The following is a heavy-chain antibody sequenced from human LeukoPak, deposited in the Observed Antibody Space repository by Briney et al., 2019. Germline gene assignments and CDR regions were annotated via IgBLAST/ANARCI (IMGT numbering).Heavy chain of an antibody. CDR2: IYPGDSDT. CDR1: GYSFSTYW. J-gene: IGHJ4*02. CDR3: ARRPTNYYGLDY. V-gene: IGHV5-51*01. Sequence: GESLKISCKASGYSFSTYWIGWVRQMPGKGLEWMGIIYPGDSDTRYRTSFQGQVTISADKSTATAYLQWSSLRASDTAIYYCARRPTNYYGLDYWGQGTLVTVSS. D-gene: IGHD3-10*01.